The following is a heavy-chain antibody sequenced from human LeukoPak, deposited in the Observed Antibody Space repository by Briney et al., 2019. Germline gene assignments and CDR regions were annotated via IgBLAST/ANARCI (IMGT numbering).Heavy chain of an antibody. CDR1: RFTLSTYW. CDR3: AKDLRYYDSSGWYMDV. J-gene: IGHJ6*03. V-gene: IGHV3-30*18. D-gene: IGHD3-22*01. Sequence: GGSLRLSCAASRFTLSTYWMAWVRQAPGKGLEWVAVVSYDGSNKYYADSVKGRFTISRDSSKNTLYLQMNSLRAEDTAVYYCAKDLRYYDSSGWYMDVWGKGTTVTISS. CDR2: VSYDGSNK.